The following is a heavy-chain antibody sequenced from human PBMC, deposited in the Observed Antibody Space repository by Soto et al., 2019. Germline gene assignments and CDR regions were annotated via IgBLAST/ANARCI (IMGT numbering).Heavy chain of an antibody. CDR1: GGSISSYY. V-gene: IGHV4-59*01. J-gene: IGHJ6*03. CDR3: ARVGGPRDYGDYTDHYYYYYYMDV. CDR2: IYYSGST. D-gene: IGHD4-17*01. Sequence: SETLSLTCTVSGGSISSYYWSWIRQPPGKGLEWIGYIYYSGSTNYNPSLKSRVTISVDTSKNQFSLKLSSVTAADTAVYYCARVGGPRDYGDYTDHYYYYYYMDVWGKGTTVT.